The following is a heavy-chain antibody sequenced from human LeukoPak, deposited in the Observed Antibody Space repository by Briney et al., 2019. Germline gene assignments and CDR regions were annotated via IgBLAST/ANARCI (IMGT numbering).Heavy chain of an antibody. D-gene: IGHD3-22*01. J-gene: IGHJ4*02. CDR1: GGSISSYY. CDR3: ARNNDTVDPYDY. Sequence: SETLSLTCTVSGGSISSYYWSWIRQPPGKGLEWIGYIYYSGSTNYNPSLKSRVTISVDTSKNQFSLKLSSVTAADTAVYYCARNNDTVDPYDYWGQGTLVTVSS. V-gene: IGHV4-59*08. CDR2: IYYSGST.